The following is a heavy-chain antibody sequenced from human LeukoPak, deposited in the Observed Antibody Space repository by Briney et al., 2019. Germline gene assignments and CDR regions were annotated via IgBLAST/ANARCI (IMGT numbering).Heavy chain of an antibody. CDR3: ARSAGSSLPES. V-gene: IGHV4-61*01. CDR1: GGSVSTGSYY. CDR2: IYYSGST. Sequence: NPSETLSLTCTVSGGSVSTGSYYWSWIRQPPGKGLEWIGYIYYSGSTNYNPSLKSRVTISVDTSKNQFSLKLSSVTAADTAVYYCARSAGSSLPESWGQGTLVTVSS. D-gene: IGHD6-13*01. J-gene: IGHJ4*02.